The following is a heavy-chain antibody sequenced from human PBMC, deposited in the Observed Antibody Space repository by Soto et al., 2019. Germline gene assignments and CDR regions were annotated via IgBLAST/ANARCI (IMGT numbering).Heavy chain of an antibody. Sequence: SETLSLTCTVSGGSISSYYWSWIRQPPGKGLEWIGYIYYSGSTNYNPSLKSRVTISVDTSKNQFSLKLSSVTAADTAAYYCARHELAYSNYWYYYYYMDVWGKGTTVTVAS. CDR2: IYYSGST. V-gene: IGHV4-59*08. CDR3: ARHELAYSNYWYYYYYMDV. D-gene: IGHD4-4*01. CDR1: GGSISSYY. J-gene: IGHJ6*03.